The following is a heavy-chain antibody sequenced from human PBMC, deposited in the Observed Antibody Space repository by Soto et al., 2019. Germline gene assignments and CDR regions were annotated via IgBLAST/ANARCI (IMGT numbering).Heavy chain of an antibody. Sequence: SETLSLTCTVSGGTITPYYWSWIRQPPGKGLQWIGFISSTGSTNYSPSLKSRVTMSIDTSDNHYSLSLTSVTAADTAVYFCARHSVYGTGLAFEFWGQGIMVTVSS. V-gene: IGHV4-59*01. CDR3: ARHSVYGTGLAFEF. CDR2: ISSTGST. D-gene: IGHD5-12*01. CDR1: GGTITPYY. J-gene: IGHJ3*01.